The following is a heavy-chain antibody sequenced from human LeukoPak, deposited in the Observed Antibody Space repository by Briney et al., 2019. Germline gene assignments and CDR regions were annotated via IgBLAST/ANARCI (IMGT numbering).Heavy chain of an antibody. Sequence: GGSLRLSCAASGFIVSNNYMSWVRQAPGKGLEWVSVIYSGGDTHYADSVEGRFTISRDNSKNTLYLQMNSLRAEDTAVYYCARTGYDGSPYYYYYYMDVWGKGTTVTISS. CDR1: GFIVSNNY. D-gene: IGHD5-24*01. CDR3: ARTGYDGSPYYYYYYMDV. CDR2: IYSGGDT. J-gene: IGHJ6*03. V-gene: IGHV3-66*01.